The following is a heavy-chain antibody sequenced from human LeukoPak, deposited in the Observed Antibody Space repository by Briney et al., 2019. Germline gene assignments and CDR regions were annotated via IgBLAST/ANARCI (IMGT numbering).Heavy chain of an antibody. J-gene: IGHJ4*02. Sequence: SETLSLTCAVYGGSFSGYYWSWIRQHPGKGLEWIGEINHSGSTNYNPSLKSRVTISVDTSKNQFSLKLSSVTAADTAVYYCARTYCGGDCYPLDYWGQGTLVTVSS. CDR3: ARTYCGGDCYPLDY. D-gene: IGHD2-21*02. CDR1: GGSFSGYY. V-gene: IGHV4-34*01. CDR2: INHSGST.